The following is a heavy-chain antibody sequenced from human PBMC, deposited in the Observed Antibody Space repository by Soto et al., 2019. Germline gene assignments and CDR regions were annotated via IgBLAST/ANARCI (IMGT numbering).Heavy chain of an antibody. CDR1: GYNFMPYG. CDR2: ISPWKGNT. D-gene: IGHD3-10*01. Sequence: GASVKVSCKASGYNFMPYGVNWVRQAPGQGLEWMGWISPWKGNTNYAQSFQGRVTMTTDISTSTAYMELRSLTSDDTAVYYCARDLDPSGSYYTDYWGPGTLVTVSS. CDR3: ARDLDPSGSYYTDY. J-gene: IGHJ4*02. V-gene: IGHV1-18*04.